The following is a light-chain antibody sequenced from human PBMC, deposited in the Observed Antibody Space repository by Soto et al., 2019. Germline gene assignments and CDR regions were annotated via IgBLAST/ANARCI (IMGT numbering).Light chain of an antibody. J-gene: IGKJ1*01. CDR2: GAS. CDR3: QQYNNWPRT. CDR1: QSVSSD. Sequence: EIVLTQSPGTLSLSPGERATLSCRASQSVSSDLAWYQQKPGQVPRLLIYGASTRATGIPARFSGSGSGTEFTLTISSLQSEDFAVYYCQQYNNWPRTFGQGTKVDIK. V-gene: IGKV3-15*01.